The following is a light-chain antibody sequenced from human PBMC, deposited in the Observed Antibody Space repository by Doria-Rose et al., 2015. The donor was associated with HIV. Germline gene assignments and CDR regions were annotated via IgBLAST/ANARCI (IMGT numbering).Light chain of an antibody. CDR2: DVS. Sequence: QSALTQPASVSGSPGQSITISCTGSGSDVGGYNHVSWYQQHPGKAPKLMIYDVSNRPSGVSNRFSGSKSGNTASLTISGLQAEDEADYYCSSLTSGLTYVFGTGTNVTVL. J-gene: IGLJ1*01. CDR1: GSDVGGYNH. CDR3: SSLTSGLTYV. V-gene: IGLV2-14*03.